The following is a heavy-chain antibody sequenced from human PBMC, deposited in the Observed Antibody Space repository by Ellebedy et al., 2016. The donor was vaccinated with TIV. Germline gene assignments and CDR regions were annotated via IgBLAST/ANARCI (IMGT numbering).Heavy chain of an antibody. CDR2: ISGSGSST. J-gene: IGHJ4*02. V-gene: IGHV3-23*01. CDR1: GFTFSNYA. CDR3: AKGLSYPSMVRGVIPPPWY. Sequence: GESLKISCAASGFTFSNYAMSWVRQAPGKGLEWVSAISGSGSSTYYADSVKGRFTISRDNSKNTLYLQMNSLRAEDTAVYYCAKGLSYPSMVRGVIPPPWYWGQGTLVTVSS. D-gene: IGHD3-10*01.